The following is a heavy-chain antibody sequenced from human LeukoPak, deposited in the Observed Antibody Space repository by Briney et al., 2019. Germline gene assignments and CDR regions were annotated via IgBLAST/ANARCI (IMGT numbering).Heavy chain of an antibody. Sequence: GGSLRLSCAASAFTFRSYSMNWVRQAPGKGLEWISYISGSSSSISYADSVKGRFTISRDNAKNSLYLQMNSLRAEDTAVYYCARDSGECTSSSCYTRYYFDYWGQGTLVTVSS. CDR1: AFTFRSYS. V-gene: IGHV3-48*01. CDR2: ISGSSSSI. CDR3: ARDSGECTSSSCYTRYYFDY. J-gene: IGHJ4*02. D-gene: IGHD2-2*01.